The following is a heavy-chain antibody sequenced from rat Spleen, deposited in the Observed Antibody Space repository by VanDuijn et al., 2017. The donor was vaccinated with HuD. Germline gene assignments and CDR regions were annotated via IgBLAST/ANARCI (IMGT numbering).Heavy chain of an antibody. D-gene: IGHD1-11*01. V-gene: IGHV5-7*01. CDR3: ARPNYGYPFAY. CDR2: ITYDGSGT. J-gene: IGHJ3*01. Sequence: EVQLVESGGDLMQPGRSLKLSCAASGFTFTDYNMAWVRQAPKKGLEWVATITYDGSGTYYRDSVKGRFTISRDNAKSTLFLQMDSLRSEDTATYYCARPNYGYPFAYWGQGTLVTVSS. CDR1: GFTFTDYN.